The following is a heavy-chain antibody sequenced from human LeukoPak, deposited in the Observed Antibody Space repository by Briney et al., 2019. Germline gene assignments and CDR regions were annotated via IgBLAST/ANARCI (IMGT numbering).Heavy chain of an antibody. Sequence: SQTLSLTCTVSGGSISSGDYYWSWIRQHPGKGLEGIGYIYYSGSTYYNPSLKSRVTISVDTSKNQFSLKLSSVTAADTAVYYCARSDCSSTSCYRLNWFDPWGQGTLVTVSS. CDR1: GGSISSGDYY. J-gene: IGHJ5*02. CDR3: ARSDCSSTSCYRLNWFDP. V-gene: IGHV4-31*03. D-gene: IGHD2-2*02. CDR2: IYYSGST.